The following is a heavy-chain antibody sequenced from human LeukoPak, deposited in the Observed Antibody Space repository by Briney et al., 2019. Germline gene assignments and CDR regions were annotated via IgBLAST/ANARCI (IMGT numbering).Heavy chain of an antibody. CDR2: ISYDGSNK. Sequence: PGGSLRLSCAASGFTFSSYAMHWVRQAPGKGLEWVAVISYDGSNKYYADSVKGRFTISRDNSKDTLYLQMNSLRAEDTAVYYCARNVVEWELLLYHFDYWGQGTLVTVSS. D-gene: IGHD1-26*01. CDR1: GFTFSSYA. CDR3: ARNVVEWELLLYHFDY. J-gene: IGHJ4*02. V-gene: IGHV3-30*04.